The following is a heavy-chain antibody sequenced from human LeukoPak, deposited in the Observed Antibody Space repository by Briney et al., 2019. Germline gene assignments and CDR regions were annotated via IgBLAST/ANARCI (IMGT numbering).Heavy chain of an antibody. Sequence: PSETLSLTCSVSDGSINSYYWNWIRRPPGKGLEWIGYIYYNGNANYSPSLKSRVTMSVDTSKNLFSLKVSSVTTADTAVYYCARGRSNYYGMDVWGQGTTVTVSS. D-gene: IGHD1-26*01. J-gene: IGHJ6*02. CDR1: DGSINSYY. CDR3: ARGRSNYYGMDV. V-gene: IGHV4-59*01. CDR2: IYYNGNA.